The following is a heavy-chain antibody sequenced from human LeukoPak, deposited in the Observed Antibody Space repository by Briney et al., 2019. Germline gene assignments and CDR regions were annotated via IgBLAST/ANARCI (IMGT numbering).Heavy chain of an antibody. CDR3: ARHLGAAAAFDY. Sequence: GASVNVSCKASGGTFSSYAISWVRQAPGQGLEWMGRIIPILGIANYAQKFQGRVTITADKSTSTAYMELSSLRSEDRAVYYCARHLGAAAAFDYWGQGTLVTVSS. CDR2: IIPILGIA. D-gene: IGHD6-13*01. CDR1: GGTFSSYA. V-gene: IGHV1-69*04. J-gene: IGHJ4*02.